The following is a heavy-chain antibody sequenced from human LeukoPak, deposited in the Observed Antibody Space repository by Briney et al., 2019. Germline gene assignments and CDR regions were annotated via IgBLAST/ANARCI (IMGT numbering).Heavy chain of an antibody. Sequence: PSETLSLSCTVSGDSISSYYMSWIRQPPGKGLEWVGYIYHSGSTNYNPSLKSRVTISADTSKDQFSLKLASVTAADTAVYYCATGYSSTWYCFDYWGQGTLVTVSP. CDR3: ATGYSSTWYCFDY. CDR1: GDSISSYY. J-gene: IGHJ4*02. CDR2: IYHSGST. V-gene: IGHV4-59*01. D-gene: IGHD6-13*01.